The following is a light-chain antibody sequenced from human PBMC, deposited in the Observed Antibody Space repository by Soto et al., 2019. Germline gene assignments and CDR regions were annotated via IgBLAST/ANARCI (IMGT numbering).Light chain of an antibody. CDR1: SSNIGNNY. CDR2: DDT. J-gene: IGLJ1*01. V-gene: IGLV1-51*01. CDR3: ETWDSSLSAGL. Sequence: QSVLTQPPSVSAAPGQKVTISCSGSSSNIGNNYVSWYQQLPGTAPKLLIYDDTKRPSGIADRFSASKSATSAALDITGLQTGDEADYYCETWDSSLSAGLFGSGTKLTVL.